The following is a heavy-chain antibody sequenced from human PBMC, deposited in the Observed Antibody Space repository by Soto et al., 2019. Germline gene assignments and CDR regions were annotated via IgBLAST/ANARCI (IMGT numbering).Heavy chain of an antibody. V-gene: IGHV4-39*01. J-gene: IGHJ5*02. CDR3: ARGRGAMVRGVILVWFDP. CDR2: IYYSGST. CDR1: GGSISSSSYY. D-gene: IGHD3-10*01. Sequence: SETLSLTCTVSGGSISSSSYYWGWIRQPPGKGLEWIGSIYYSGSTYYNPSLKSRVTISVDTSKNQFSLKLSSVTAADTAVYYCARGRGAMVRGVILVWFDPWGQGTLVTVSS.